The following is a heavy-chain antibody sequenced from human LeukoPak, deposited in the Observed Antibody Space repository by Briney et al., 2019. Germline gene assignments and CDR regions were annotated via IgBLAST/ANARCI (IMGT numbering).Heavy chain of an antibody. Sequence: SETLSLTCSVSGGSISTYYCTWIRQTPRKVLDWIGYSHYSGSTNYNPSLKSRVTISVDTSKNQLSLKLSSVTAAETAVYYCAGEAVGATHAFDIWGQGTMVTVSS. V-gene: IGHV4-59*12. D-gene: IGHD1-26*01. CDR2: SHYSGST. CDR1: GGSISTYY. CDR3: AGEAVGATHAFDI. J-gene: IGHJ3*02.